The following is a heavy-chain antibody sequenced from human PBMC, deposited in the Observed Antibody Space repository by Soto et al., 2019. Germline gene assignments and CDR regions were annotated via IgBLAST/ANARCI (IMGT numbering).Heavy chain of an antibody. D-gene: IGHD6-6*01. V-gene: IGHV1-46*01. Sequence: ASVKVSCKASGYTFTNYYMHWVRQAPGQGLEWMGIINPSGGGTNYAQKFQGRVTMTRDTSTSILYMELSSLRSDDTAVYYCARGGNIAARPLXYWGQGTLVTVSS. J-gene: IGHJ4*02. CDR3: ARGGNIAARPLXY. CDR2: INPSGGGT. CDR1: GYTFTNYY.